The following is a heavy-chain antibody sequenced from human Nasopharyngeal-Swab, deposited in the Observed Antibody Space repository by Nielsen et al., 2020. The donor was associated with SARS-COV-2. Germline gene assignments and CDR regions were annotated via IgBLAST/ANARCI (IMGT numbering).Heavy chain of an antibody. Sequence: SQTLSLTCAISGDSVSNDRVAWNLIRQSPSSGLEWLGRTYYRSEWYNDYAVSVKSRITIKPDPSTNQFSLQLNSVTPEDTAVYYCARDEGAHNSWGQGTLVTVSS. CDR3: ARDEGAHNS. V-gene: IGHV6-1*01. D-gene: IGHD3-16*01. J-gene: IGHJ4*02. CDR2: TYYRSEWYN. CDR1: GDSVSNDRVA.